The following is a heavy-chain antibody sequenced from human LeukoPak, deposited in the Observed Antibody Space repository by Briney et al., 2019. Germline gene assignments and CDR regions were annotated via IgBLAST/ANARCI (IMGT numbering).Heavy chain of an antibody. Sequence: GGYLRLSCAASGFTVSSNYMSWVRQAPGKGLEWVSVIYSGGSTYYADSVKGRFTISRDNSKNTLYLQMNSLRAEDTAVYYCARESSRDSSGWKIRDYYFDYWGQGTLVTVSS. CDR2: IYSGGST. J-gene: IGHJ4*02. D-gene: IGHD6-19*01. CDR1: GFTVSSNY. V-gene: IGHV3-53*01. CDR3: ARESSRDSSGWKIRDYYFDY.